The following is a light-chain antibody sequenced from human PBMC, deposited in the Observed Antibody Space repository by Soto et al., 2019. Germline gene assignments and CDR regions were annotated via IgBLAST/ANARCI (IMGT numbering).Light chain of an antibody. Sequence: QSALTQPASVSGSPGQSITISCTGTSSDVGGYNYVSWYQQHPGKAPKLMIYEVSNRPSGVSNRFSGSKSGNTAPLTISGLQAEDEADYYCSSYTSSSTYVVFGGGTQLTVL. J-gene: IGLJ2*01. CDR2: EVS. CDR1: SSDVGGYNY. CDR3: SSYTSSSTYVV. V-gene: IGLV2-14*01.